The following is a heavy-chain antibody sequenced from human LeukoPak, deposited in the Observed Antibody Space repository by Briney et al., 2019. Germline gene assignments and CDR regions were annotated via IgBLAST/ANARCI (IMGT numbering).Heavy chain of an antibody. CDR3: AREGSGNPIAGF. CDR2: ISSSSSTI. Sequence: PGGSLRLSCAASGFTLSSYWMNWVRQAPGRGLEWVSYISSSSSTIYYADSVKGRFTISRDNAKNSLYLQMNSLRAEDTAVYYCAREGSGNPIAGFWGQGTLVTVSS. J-gene: IGHJ4*02. CDR1: GFTLSSYW. D-gene: IGHD2-15*01. V-gene: IGHV3-48*01.